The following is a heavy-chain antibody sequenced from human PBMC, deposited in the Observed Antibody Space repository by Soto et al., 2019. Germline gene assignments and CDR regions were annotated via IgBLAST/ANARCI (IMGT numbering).Heavy chain of an antibody. J-gene: IGHJ6*03. CDR1: GFTFSDYW. Sequence: PGGSLRLSCAASGFTFSDYWMHWVRQAPGKGLEWVSRIKRDGSTTNYADSVKGRFTISRDNAKNTLYLEMNSLRVEDTADYYCARGALNSSYQDFWGKGTTVTVSS. V-gene: IGHV3-74*01. CDR2: IKRDGSTT. CDR3: ARGALNSSYQDF. D-gene: IGHD1-26*01.